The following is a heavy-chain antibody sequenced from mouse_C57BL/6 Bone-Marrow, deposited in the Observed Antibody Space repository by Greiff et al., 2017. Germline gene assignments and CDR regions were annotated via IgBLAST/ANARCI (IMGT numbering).Heavy chain of an antibody. V-gene: IGHV6-3*01. D-gene: IGHD1-1*01. CDR2: IRLKSDNYAT. CDR1: GFTFSNYW. Sequence: EVMLVESGGGLVQPGGSMKLSCVASGFTFSNYWMNWVRQSPEKGLEWVAQIRLKSDNYATHYAESVKGRFTISRDDSKSSVYLQMNNLRAEDTGIYYCTEAFYYYGSGLYYAMDYWGQGTSVTVSS. J-gene: IGHJ4*01. CDR3: TEAFYYYGSGLYYAMDY.